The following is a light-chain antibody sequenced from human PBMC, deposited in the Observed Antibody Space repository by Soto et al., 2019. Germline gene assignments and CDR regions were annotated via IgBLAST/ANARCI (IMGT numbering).Light chain of an antibody. CDR3: GAWDSSLSAYV. J-gene: IGLJ1*01. Sequence: QSVLTQPPSVSAAPGQKVTISCSGGSSNIGNNYVSWYQQLPGTAPKLLIYEDNKRPSGIPDRFSGSKSGTSATLGITGLQTGDEADYYCGAWDSSLSAYVFGTGTKVTVL. CDR1: SSNIGNNY. V-gene: IGLV1-51*02. CDR2: EDN.